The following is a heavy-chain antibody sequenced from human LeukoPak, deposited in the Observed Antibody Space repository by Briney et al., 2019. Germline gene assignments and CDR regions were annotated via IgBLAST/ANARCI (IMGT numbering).Heavy chain of an antibody. CDR3: ARYSGYDILTGYPPPGYFDN. CDR2: ISSSGSTI. CDR1: GFTFSSYE. D-gene: IGHD3-9*01. Sequence: PGGSLRLSCAASGFTFSSYEMNWVRQAPGKGLEWVSYISSSGSTIYYADSVKGRFTISRDNAKNSLYLQMNSLRAEDTAVYYCARYSGYDILTGYPPPGYFDNWGQGTLVTVSS. J-gene: IGHJ4*02. V-gene: IGHV3-48*03.